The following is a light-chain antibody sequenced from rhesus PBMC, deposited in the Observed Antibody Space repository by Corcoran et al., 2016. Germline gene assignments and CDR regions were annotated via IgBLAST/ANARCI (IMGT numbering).Light chain of an antibody. J-gene: IGKJ1*01. V-gene: IGKV1-33*02. CDR1: QGIINN. Sequence: DIQMTQSPSSLSASVGDTVTITCRASQGIINNLAWYQQKPGKVPNLLIYSASTLQSGFPSRFSDSGSGTDFTLTISSLQPEDVASYYCQHGYGTPWTFGQGTKVEIK. CDR3: QHGYGTPWT. CDR2: SAS.